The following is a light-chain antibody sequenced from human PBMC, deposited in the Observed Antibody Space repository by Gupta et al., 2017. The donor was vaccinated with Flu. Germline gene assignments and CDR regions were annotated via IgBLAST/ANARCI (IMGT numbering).Light chain of an antibody. CDR2: AAS. V-gene: IGKV1-39*01. J-gene: IGKJ3*01. Sequence: DIQMTQSPSSLSASVGDRVTITCRASQSISSYLNWYQQKLGKAPKLLIYAASNLQSGVPSRFSGSGSGTDFTLTISSLQPEDFATYYCQQSSSTPQTFGPGTKVDIK. CDR1: QSISSY. CDR3: QQSSSTPQT.